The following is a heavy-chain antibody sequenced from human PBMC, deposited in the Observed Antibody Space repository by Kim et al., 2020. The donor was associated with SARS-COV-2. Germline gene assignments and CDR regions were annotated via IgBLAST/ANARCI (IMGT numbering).Heavy chain of an antibody. D-gene: IGHD3-9*01. CDR3: ARVWDIFPQAGYFDL. V-gene: IGHV4-31*03. J-gene: IGHJ2*01. Sequence: SETLSLTCTVSGGSISSGGYYWSWIRQHPGKGLEWIGYIYYSGSTYYNPSLKSRVTISVDTSKNQFSLKLSSVTAADTAVYYCARVWDIFPQAGYFDLWGRGTLVTVSS. CDR2: IYYSGST. CDR1: GGSISSGGYY.